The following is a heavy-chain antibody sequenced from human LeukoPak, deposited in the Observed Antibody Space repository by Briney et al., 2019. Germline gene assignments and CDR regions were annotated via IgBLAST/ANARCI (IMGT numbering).Heavy chain of an antibody. J-gene: IGHJ6*03. D-gene: IGHD1-14*01. V-gene: IGHV3-13*01. Sequence: GGSLRLSCAAAGFTFSSYDMHWVRQPTGKGLEWVSGIGPTGDTYYTGSVKGRFTISIETAKNSLYLQMNSLTAGDTAVYYCARAELLDYNYYMDVWGKGTTVTVPS. CDR1: GFTFSSYD. CDR2: IGPTGDT. CDR3: ARAELLDYNYYMDV.